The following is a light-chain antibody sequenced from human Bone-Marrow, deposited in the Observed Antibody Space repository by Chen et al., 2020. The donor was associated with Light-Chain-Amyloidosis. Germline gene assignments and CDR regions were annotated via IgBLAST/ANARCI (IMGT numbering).Light chain of an antibody. V-gene: IGKV3-20*01. CDR1: QSVSSTH. J-gene: IGKJ3*01. CDR2: GAS. CDR3: QHYGDSLFT. Sequence: VLTQSPGTLSLSPGERATLSCRVSQSVSSTHLAWYQQKPGQAPRLLIYGASTRATGIPDRFSGTGSATDFTLTSSRVEPEDFAIYYCQHYGDSLFTFGPGTKVDIE.